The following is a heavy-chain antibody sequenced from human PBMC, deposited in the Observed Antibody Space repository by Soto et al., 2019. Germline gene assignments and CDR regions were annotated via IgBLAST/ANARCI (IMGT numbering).Heavy chain of an antibody. J-gene: IGHJ4*02. CDR1: GYTFTSYA. CDR3: ATTLFFGVPFDY. V-gene: IGHV1-3*01. D-gene: IGHD3-3*01. CDR2: INAGNGNT. Sequence: QVQLVQSGAEVKKHGASVKYSCKASGYTFTSYAMHWLRQAPGQRLEWMGWINAGNGNTKDSQKFQGRVTITRYTSASTAYIGLSSLRSEDPAVYYCATTLFFGVPFDYWGQVTLVTGSS.